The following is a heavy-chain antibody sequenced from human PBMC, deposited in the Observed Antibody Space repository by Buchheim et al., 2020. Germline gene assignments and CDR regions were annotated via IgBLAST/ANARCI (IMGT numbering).Heavy chain of an antibody. CDR2: ISYDGSNK. V-gene: IGHV3-30*18. Sequence: VQLVESGGGLVQPGGSLRLSCAASGFTFSSYGMHWVRQAPGKGLEWVAVISYDGSNKYYADSVKGRFTISRDNSKNTLYLQMNSLRAEDTAVYYCAKDMYYYYYYYMDVWGKGTT. J-gene: IGHJ6*03. CDR1: GFTFSSYG. D-gene: IGHD3-10*02. CDR3: AKDMYYYYYYYMDV.